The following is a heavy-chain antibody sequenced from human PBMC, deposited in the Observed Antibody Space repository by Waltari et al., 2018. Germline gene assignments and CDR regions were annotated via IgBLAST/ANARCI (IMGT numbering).Heavy chain of an antibody. CDR1: GDTFSTYD. Sequence: QVQLVQSGAEVKKPGSSVKVSCKASGDTFSTYDISWGRQAPGQGLEWMGGIIPIFDTPSYPQKFQGRVTITADASTKTAYMELSSLRSEDTAVYYCARDVSLVVTDDDPDIWGQGTMVTVSS. J-gene: IGHJ3*02. CDR3: ARDVSLVVTDDDPDI. CDR2: IIPIFDTP. V-gene: IGHV1-69*12. D-gene: IGHD3-16*01.